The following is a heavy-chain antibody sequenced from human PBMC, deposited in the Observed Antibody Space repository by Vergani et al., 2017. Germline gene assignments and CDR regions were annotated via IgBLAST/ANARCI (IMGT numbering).Heavy chain of an antibody. Sequence: QVQLVASGGGLVRPGGSLRLSCAASGFIFSDYYMPWIRQTPGKGLEWVAVISNDGGNKYYADSVKGRLTIYKDNTVDMLSLQMNSLRPHDTAVYYWVGEGRVYHGEFGSRLGPLGQGTRGIVSS. CDR3: VGEGRVYHGEFGSRLGP. CDR2: ISNDGGNK. D-gene: IGHD3-16*01. J-gene: IGHJ5*02. CDR1: GFIFSDYY. V-gene: IGHV3-30*03.